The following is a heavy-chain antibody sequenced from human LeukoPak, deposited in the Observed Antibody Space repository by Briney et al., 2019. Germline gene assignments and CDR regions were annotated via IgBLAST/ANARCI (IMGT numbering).Heavy chain of an antibody. CDR1: GFYG. CDR2: IWYDGSNK. Sequence: GGSLRLSCAASGFYGTHWVRQAPGKGLEWVAVIWYDGSNKYYADSVKGRFTISRDNSKNTLYLQMNSLRAEDTAVYYCARDNTTVTIRSPGLYYWGQGTLVTVSS. CDR3: ARDNTTVTIRSPGLYY. D-gene: IGHD4-17*01. J-gene: IGHJ4*02. V-gene: IGHV3-33*01.